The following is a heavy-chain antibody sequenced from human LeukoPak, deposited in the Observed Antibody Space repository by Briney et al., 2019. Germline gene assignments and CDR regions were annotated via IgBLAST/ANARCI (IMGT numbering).Heavy chain of an antibody. V-gene: IGHV4-59*12. CDR1: GGSLNSDY. CDR3: ARGYWGRVLY. CDR2: IYHSGST. J-gene: IGHJ4*02. D-gene: IGHD7-27*01. Sequence: SETLSLTCTVSGGSLNSDYWSRIRQPPGKGLEWIGYIYHSGSTYYNPSLKSRVTISVDMSKNQFSLKLSPVTAADTAVYYCARGYWGRVLYWGQGTLVTVSS.